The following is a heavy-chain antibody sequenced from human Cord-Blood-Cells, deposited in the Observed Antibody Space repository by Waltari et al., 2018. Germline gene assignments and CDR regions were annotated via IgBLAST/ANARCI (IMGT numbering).Heavy chain of an antibody. D-gene: IGHD6-13*01. CDR3: ARLWGGSSWYGYFQH. J-gene: IGHJ1*01. CDR1: GGSFSGSY. V-gene: IGHV4-34*01. CDR2: INHSGST. Sequence: QVQLQQWGAGLLQPSEPLSLTCAVYGGSFSGSYWSWIRQPPGKGLEWIGEINHSGSTNYNPSLKSRVTISVDTSKNQFSLKLSSVTAADTAVYYCARLWGGSSWYGYFQHWGQGTLVTVSS.